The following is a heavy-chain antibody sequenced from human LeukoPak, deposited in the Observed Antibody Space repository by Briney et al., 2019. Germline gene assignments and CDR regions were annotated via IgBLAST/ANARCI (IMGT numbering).Heavy chain of an antibody. J-gene: IGHJ4*02. CDR2: ISGSSYYI. CDR1: GFIFSNYS. Sequence: GGSLRLSCTASGFIFSNYSMSWVRQAPGKGLEWVSSISGSSYYIYYAESVKGRFTLSRDNTKNSLYLQMNSLRAEDTAVYYCARDNKRPLLFDYWGQGTLVTVSS. V-gene: IGHV3-21*01. CDR3: ARDNKRPLLFDY. D-gene: IGHD2/OR15-2a*01.